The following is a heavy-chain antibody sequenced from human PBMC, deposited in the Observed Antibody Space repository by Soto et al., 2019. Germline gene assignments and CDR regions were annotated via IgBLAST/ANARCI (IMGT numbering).Heavy chain of an antibody. Sequence: PGGSLRLSCAASGFTFSDYYMNWIRQAPGKGLEYISYISVSGADIIYADSVKGRFTISRDNAKNSVYLQMNGLRIEDTAVYYCASAARLLEFWGQGTLVTVSS. D-gene: IGHD2-15*01. CDR3: ASAARLLEF. J-gene: IGHJ4*02. CDR2: ISVSGADI. CDR1: GFTFSDYY. V-gene: IGHV3-11*01.